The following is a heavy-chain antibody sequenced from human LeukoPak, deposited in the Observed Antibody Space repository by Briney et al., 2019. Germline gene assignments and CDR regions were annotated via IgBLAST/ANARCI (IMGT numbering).Heavy chain of an antibody. CDR1: GGSISGSSYY. Sequence: SETLSLTCTVSGGSISGSSYYWGWIRQPPGKGLEWIGSIYYSGSTYYNPSLKSRVTISVDTSKNQFSLKLSSVTAADTAVYYCARDRYDYYGSGSYYNGDAFDIWGQGTMVTVSS. CDR3: ARDRYDYYGSGSYYNGDAFDI. V-gene: IGHV4-39*07. CDR2: IYYSGST. D-gene: IGHD3-10*01. J-gene: IGHJ3*02.